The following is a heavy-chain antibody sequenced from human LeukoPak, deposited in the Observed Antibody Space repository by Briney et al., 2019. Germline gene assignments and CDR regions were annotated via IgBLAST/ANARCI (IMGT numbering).Heavy chain of an antibody. Sequence: GGSPRLSCAASGFTFRSYSMSWVRQAPGKGLEWVSLISGSGSSTYYADSVKGRFTISRDNSKNTLYLQMNSLRAEDTAVYYCAKYSGSYSLDYWGQGTLVTVSS. V-gene: IGHV3-23*01. CDR3: AKYSGSYSLDY. CDR1: GFTFRSYS. D-gene: IGHD1-26*01. J-gene: IGHJ4*02. CDR2: ISGSGSST.